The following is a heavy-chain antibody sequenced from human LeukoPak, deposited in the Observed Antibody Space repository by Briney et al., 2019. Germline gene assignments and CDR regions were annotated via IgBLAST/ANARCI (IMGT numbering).Heavy chain of an antibody. CDR1: GGSISSYY. Sequence: SETLSLTCTVSGGSISSYYWSWIRQVAGKGLEWIGRIYTSGSTNYNPSLKSRVTMSVDTSKNQFSLKLTSVTAADTAVYFCARGPYSYDSSGAFDIWGQGTMVTVSS. J-gene: IGHJ3*02. CDR3: ARGPYSYDSSGAFDI. V-gene: IGHV4-4*07. CDR2: IYTSGST. D-gene: IGHD3-22*01.